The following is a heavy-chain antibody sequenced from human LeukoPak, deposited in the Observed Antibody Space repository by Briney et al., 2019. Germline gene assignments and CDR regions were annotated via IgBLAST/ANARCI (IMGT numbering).Heavy chain of an antibody. CDR3: ARGAERNTLLDL. D-gene: IGHD1-14*01. J-gene: IGHJ5*02. Sequence: SETLSLTCTVSGGSMSSYYWNWIRQSPGKGLEWIAYIYDSGRTNYNPSLRSRVTISVDTSKNQFSLKLSSLTAADTAVFYCARGAERNTLLDLWGQGTLVTVSS. V-gene: IGHV4-59*01. CDR2: IYDSGRT. CDR1: GGSMSSYY.